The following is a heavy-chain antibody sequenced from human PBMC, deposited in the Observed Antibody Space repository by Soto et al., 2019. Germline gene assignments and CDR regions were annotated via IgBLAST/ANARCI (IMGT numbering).Heavy chain of an antibody. Sequence: QVQLVESGGGVVQPGRSLRLSCAASGFTFSSYGMHWVRQAPGKGLEWVAVISYDGSNKYYADSVKGRFTISRDNSKNTLYLQMNSLSAEDTAVYYCAKSGYSSGWYGLGYWGQGTLVTVSS. J-gene: IGHJ4*02. V-gene: IGHV3-30*18. CDR2: ISYDGSNK. CDR1: GFTFSSYG. CDR3: AKSGYSSGWYGLGY. D-gene: IGHD6-19*01.